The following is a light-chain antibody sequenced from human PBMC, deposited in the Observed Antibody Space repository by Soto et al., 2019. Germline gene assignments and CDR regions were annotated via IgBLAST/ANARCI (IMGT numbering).Light chain of an antibody. CDR2: AAS. V-gene: IGKV1-8*01. CDR3: QHYNSYGT. CDR1: QVISSY. Sequence: AIRMTQSPSSLFASTGDRVTITCRASQVISSYLAWYQQKPVNAPKLLIYAASTLQSGVPSRFSGSGSGTEFTLTSTIVQPDDFATYYWQHYNSYGTFGQGTTVDIK. J-gene: IGKJ1*01.